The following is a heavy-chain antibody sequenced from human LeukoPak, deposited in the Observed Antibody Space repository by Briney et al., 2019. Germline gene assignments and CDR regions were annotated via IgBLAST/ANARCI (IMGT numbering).Heavy chain of an antibody. J-gene: IGHJ3*02. CDR2: IYHSGST. CDR3: ARFSQFYGFDI. Sequence: SETLSLTCTVSGYSISSGYYWGWIRPPPGKGLEWIGSIYHSGSTYYNPSLKSRVTISVDTSKNQFSLKLSSVTAADTAVYYCARFSQFYGFDIWGQGTMVTVSS. D-gene: IGHD5-24*01. V-gene: IGHV4-38-2*02. CDR1: GYSISSGYY.